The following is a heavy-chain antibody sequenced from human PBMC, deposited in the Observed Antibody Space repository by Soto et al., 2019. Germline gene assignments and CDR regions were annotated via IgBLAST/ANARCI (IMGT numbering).Heavy chain of an antibody. V-gene: IGHV4-34*01. D-gene: IGHD6-6*01. CDR2: INHSGST. CDR1: GGSFSGYY. CDR3: ARGASIAARLVY. J-gene: IGHJ4*02. Sequence: SETLSLTCAVYGGSFSGYYWSWIRQPPGKGLEWIGEINHSGSTNYNPSLKSRVTISVDTSKNQFSLKLSSVTAADTAVYYCARGASIAARLVYWGQGTLVTVS.